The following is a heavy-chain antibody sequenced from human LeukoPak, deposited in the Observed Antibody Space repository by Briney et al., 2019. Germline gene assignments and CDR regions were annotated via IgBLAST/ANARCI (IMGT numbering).Heavy chain of an antibody. CDR3: ARDPYGSGSYYKGVFDY. V-gene: IGHV1-46*01. D-gene: IGHD3-10*01. J-gene: IGHJ4*02. Sequence: ASVKVSCKASGYTFTSYYMHWVRQAPGQGLEWMGIINPSGGSTGYAQKFQGRVTMTRDTSTSTVYMELSSLRSEDTAVYYCARDPYGSGSYYKGVFDYWGQGTLVTVSS. CDR1: GYTFTSYY. CDR2: INPSGGST.